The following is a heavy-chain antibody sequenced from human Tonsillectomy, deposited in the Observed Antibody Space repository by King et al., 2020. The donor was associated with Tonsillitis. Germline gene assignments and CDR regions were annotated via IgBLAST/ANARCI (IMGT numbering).Heavy chain of an antibody. CDR1: GYTLTELS. Sequence: LVPSGAEVKKPGASVKVSCKVSGYTLTELSIHWVRQAPGKGLEWMGGFDPEDGKIIYAQKFQGRVTMTEDTYTDTAYMELSSLRSEDTAVYYCASRITMVRGAYRRLDYWGQGTLVTVSS. CDR2: FDPEDGKI. D-gene: IGHD3-10*01. CDR3: ASRITMVRGAYRRLDY. J-gene: IGHJ4*02. V-gene: IGHV1-24*01.